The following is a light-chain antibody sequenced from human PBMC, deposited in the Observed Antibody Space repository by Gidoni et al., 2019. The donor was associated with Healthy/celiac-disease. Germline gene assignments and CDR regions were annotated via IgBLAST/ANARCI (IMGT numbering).Light chain of an antibody. Sequence: QSALTQPASVSGSPGQSITISCPGTSSDVGSYNLVSWYQQHPGKAPKLMIYEGSKRPSGVSNRFSVSKSGNTASRTISGLQAEDEADYYCCSYAGSTWVFGGGTKLTVL. CDR3: CSYAGSTWV. V-gene: IGLV2-23*01. J-gene: IGLJ3*02. CDR2: EGS. CDR1: SSDVGSYNL.